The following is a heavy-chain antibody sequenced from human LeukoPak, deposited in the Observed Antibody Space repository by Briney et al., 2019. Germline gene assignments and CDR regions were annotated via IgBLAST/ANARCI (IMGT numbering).Heavy chain of an antibody. D-gene: IGHD3-10*01. CDR1: GGSISSYY. CDR2: IYYSGST. Sequence: PSETLSLTCTVPGGSISSYYWSWIRQPPGKGLEWIGYIYYSGSTYYNPSLKSRVTISVDTSKNQFSLKLSSVTAADTAVYYCARVAGIWFGEFAPFFDYWGQGTLVTVSS. CDR3: ARVAGIWFGEFAPFFDY. J-gene: IGHJ4*02. V-gene: IGHV4-59*08.